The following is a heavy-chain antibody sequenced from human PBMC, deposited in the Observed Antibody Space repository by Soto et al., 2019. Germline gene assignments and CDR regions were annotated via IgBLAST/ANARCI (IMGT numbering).Heavy chain of an antibody. V-gene: IGHV3-74*01. J-gene: IGHJ5*02. D-gene: IGHD3-3*01. Sequence: GGSLRLSCAASGFTFSNYWMHWVRQAPGKGLEWVSRINGDGSSRNYADSVKGRFTISRDNAKNTLYLQMNSLRAEDTAVYYCVRDRDDFWSGYFWFDPWGQGTQVTVSS. CDR2: INGDGSSR. CDR1: GFTFSNYW. CDR3: VRDRDDFWSGYFWFDP.